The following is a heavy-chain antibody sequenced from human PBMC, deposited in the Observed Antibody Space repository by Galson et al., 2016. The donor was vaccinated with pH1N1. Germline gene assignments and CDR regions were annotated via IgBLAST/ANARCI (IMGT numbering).Heavy chain of an antibody. CDR2: ITWNSRVI. J-gene: IGHJ2*01. V-gene: IGHV3-9*01. CDR3: AKDHCSHGGTNCFYFDL. CDR1: GFTFDAFA. Sequence: RLSCAASGFTFDAFAMHWVRQVPGKGLEWVSVITWNSRVIDYADSVKGRFTISRDNARNSLYLQMNNLRPEDTAFYYCAKDHCSHGGTNCFYFDLWGRGTLVTVSS. D-gene: IGHD4-23*01.